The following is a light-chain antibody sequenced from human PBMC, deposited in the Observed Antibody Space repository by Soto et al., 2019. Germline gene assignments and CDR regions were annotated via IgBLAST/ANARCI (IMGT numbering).Light chain of an antibody. CDR3: HQRSSWPIT. CDR2: DAF. Sequence: EIVLTQSPDTMSLSPGARATLSCRASQSVGNYLAWYQEKPGQAPRLLIYDAFNRATGIPARFSGSGSGTDFTLTISCLEPEDFAVYYCHQRSSWPITFGQGTRLEIK. V-gene: IGKV3-11*01. CDR1: QSVGNY. J-gene: IGKJ5*01.